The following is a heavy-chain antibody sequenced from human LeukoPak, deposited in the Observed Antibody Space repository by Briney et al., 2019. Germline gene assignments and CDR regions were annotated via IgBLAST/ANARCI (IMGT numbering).Heavy chain of an antibody. D-gene: IGHD6-19*01. CDR3: ARDAQGFIAVAGWFDP. V-gene: IGHV1-18*01. CDR2: ISAYNGNT. J-gene: IGHJ5*02. Sequence: ASVKVSCKASGYTFTSYGISWVRQAPGQGLEWMGWISAYNGNTNYAQKLQGRVTMTTDTSTSTAYMELRSLRSDDTAVYYCARDAQGFIAVAGWFDPWGQGTLVTVSS. CDR1: GYTFTSYG.